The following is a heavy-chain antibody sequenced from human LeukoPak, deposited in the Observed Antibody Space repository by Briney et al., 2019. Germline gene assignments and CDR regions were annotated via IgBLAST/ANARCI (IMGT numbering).Heavy chain of an antibody. CDR3: AKVQRDFVVVVAATRDYCYYGMDV. J-gene: IGHJ6*02. CDR2: ISGSGGST. D-gene: IGHD2-15*01. CDR1: GFTFSTYA. V-gene: IGHV3-23*01. Sequence: PGGSLRLSCEASGFTFSTYAMSWVRQAPGKGLEWVSAISGSGGSTYYADSVKGRFTISRDNSKNTLYLQMNSLRAEDTAVYYCAKVQRDFVVVVAATRDYCYYGMDVWGQGTTVTVSS.